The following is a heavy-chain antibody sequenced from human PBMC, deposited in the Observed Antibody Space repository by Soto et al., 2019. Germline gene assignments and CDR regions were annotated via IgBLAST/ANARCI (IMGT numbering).Heavy chain of an antibody. Sequence: PETLSLTSTLSSASITSYYWSWIRHPSGKGLEWIGYIYYSGSTDYDPSLTSRVTISVDTSKNQFSLKLSSVTAFDTAAASSEIDTRAQNNAQPNYY. CDR1: SASITSYY. D-gene: IGHD1-1*01. V-gene: IGHV4-59*01. CDR3: EIDTRAQNNAQPNYY. CDR2: IYYSGST. J-gene: IGHJ6*01.